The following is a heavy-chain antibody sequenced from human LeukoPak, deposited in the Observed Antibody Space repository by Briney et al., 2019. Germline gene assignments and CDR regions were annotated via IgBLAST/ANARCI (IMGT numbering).Heavy chain of an antibody. Sequence: GGSLRLSCAASGFTFSSYAMSRVRQAPGKGLEWVSAISGSGGSTYYADSVKGRFTISRDNSKNTLYLQMNSLRAEDTAVYYCAKEGNWIPATNWFDPWGQGTLVTVSS. J-gene: IGHJ5*02. CDR1: GFTFSSYA. D-gene: IGHD1-1*01. CDR2: ISGSGGST. CDR3: AKEGNWIPATNWFDP. V-gene: IGHV3-23*01.